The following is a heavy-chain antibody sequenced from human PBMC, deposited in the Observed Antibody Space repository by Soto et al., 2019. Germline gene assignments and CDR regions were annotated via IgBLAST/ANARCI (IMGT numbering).Heavy chain of an antibody. CDR3: TTHSTWAPFDY. CDR2: IKSKTDGGTT. V-gene: IGHV3-15*01. Sequence: PGGSLRLSCAASGFTFSNAWMSWVRQAPEKGLEWVGRIKSKTDGGTTDYAAPVKGRFTISRDDSKNTLYLQMNSLKTEDTAVYYCTTHSTWAPFDYWGQGTLVTVSS. CDR1: GFTFSNAW. J-gene: IGHJ4*02.